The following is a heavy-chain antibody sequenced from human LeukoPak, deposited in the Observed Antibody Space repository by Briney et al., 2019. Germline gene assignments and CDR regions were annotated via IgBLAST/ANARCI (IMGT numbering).Heavy chain of an antibody. D-gene: IGHD2-2*01. CDR1: GFTFSSYS. V-gene: IGHV3-21*04. CDR3: AKSRSAFPDIVVVPAAVNSL. J-gene: IGHJ1*01. CDR2: ISSSSSYI. Sequence: NPGGSLRLSCAASGFTFSSYSMNWVRQAPGKGLEWVSSISSSSSYIYYADSVKGRFTISRDNAKNSLYLQMNSLRAEDTAVYYCAKSRSAFPDIVVVPAAVNSLWGQGTLVTVSS.